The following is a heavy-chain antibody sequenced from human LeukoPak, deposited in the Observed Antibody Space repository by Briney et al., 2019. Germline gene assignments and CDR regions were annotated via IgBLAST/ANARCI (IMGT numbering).Heavy chain of an antibody. CDR3: ARGGLGGPYFDY. CDR2: IYHSGST. CDR1: GGSISSDGYS. V-gene: IGHV4-30-2*01. D-gene: IGHD3/OR15-3a*01. Sequence: SETLSLTCAVSGGSISSDGYSWNWIRQPPGKGPEWIGYIYHSGSTYYNPSLKSRVTISVDRSKNQFSLKLSSVTAADTAVYYCARGGLGGPYFDYWGQGTLVTVSS. J-gene: IGHJ4*02.